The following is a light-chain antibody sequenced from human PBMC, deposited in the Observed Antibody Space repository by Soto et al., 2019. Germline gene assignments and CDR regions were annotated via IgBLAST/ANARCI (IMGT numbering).Light chain of an antibody. CDR3: RQYGDTLDS. J-gene: IGKJ2*01. Sequence: VLPQSPGTLSLSPGESATLSCTTSEAIISFYLDWYQQKPGQAPRLLIYGASKRATSIPDRFSGSGSGTDVMLTVSRLEPGGSAGYGCRQYGDTLDSFGQGTKLEI. CDR2: GAS. V-gene: IGKV3-20*01. CDR1: EAIISFY.